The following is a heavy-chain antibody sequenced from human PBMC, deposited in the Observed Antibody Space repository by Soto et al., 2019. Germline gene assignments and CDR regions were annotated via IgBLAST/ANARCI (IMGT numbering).Heavy chain of an antibody. J-gene: IGHJ6*02. CDR3: ARSRGMGAYYYYGMDV. Sequence: QVQLQQWGVGLLKPSETLSLTCAVYGGSFSGYYWSWIRQPPGKGLEWIGEINHSGSTNYNPSLKSRVTISVDTSKNQFSLKLSSVTAADTAVYYCARSRGMGAYYYYGMDVWGQGTTVTVSS. V-gene: IGHV4-34*01. D-gene: IGHD3-16*01. CDR2: INHSGST. CDR1: GGSFSGYY.